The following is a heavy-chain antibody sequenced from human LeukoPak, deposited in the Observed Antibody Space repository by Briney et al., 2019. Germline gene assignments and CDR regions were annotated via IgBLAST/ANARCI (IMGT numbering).Heavy chain of an antibody. CDR3: ARQGSGSLSWFDP. CDR2: IYPGDSDT. D-gene: IGHD1-26*01. Sequence: GESLKISCKGSGYSFTTYWIGWVRQMPGKGLEWMGIIYPGDSDTRYSPSFQGQVTISAAKSISPAYLQWISLKASDTAMYYCARQGSGSLSWFDPWGQGTLVTVSS. V-gene: IGHV5-51*01. CDR1: GYSFTTYW. J-gene: IGHJ5*02.